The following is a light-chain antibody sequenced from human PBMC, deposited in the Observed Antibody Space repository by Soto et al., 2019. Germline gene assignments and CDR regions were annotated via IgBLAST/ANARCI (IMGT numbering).Light chain of an antibody. V-gene: IGLV1-44*01. CDR2: TTN. J-gene: IGLJ1*01. CDR1: NSNIGSDI. Sequence: QSVLTQPPSASGNPGQRATISCCGSNSNIGSDIVNCYQLLPGAAPEVLINTTNQRPSGVPERFSGSKSGTSASLAISGLQSEDEANSSCATWDGGLSGPFVFGTGTKLTVL. CDR3: ATWDGGLSGPFV.